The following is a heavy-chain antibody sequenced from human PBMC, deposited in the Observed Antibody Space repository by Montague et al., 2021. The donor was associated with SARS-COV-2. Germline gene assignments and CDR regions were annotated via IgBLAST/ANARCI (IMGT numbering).Heavy chain of an antibody. CDR2: VDYSGNT. V-gene: IGHV4-39*01. J-gene: IGHJ4*02. Sequence: SETLSLTCTVTGGSISGSSYYWGWIRQSPGKGLEWIASVDYSGNTYYSPSLKSRLTISVDTSKNQFSLKLNSVTAADTALYYCARREYSCGWDVWGQGTLVTVSS. CDR3: ARREYSCGWDV. D-gene: IGHD3-22*01. CDR1: GGSISGSSYY.